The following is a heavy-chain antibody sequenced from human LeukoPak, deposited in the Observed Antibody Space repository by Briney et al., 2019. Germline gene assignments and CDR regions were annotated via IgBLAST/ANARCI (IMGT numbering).Heavy chain of an antibody. J-gene: IGHJ2*01. V-gene: IGHV4-30-2*01. D-gene: IGHD3-22*01. CDR1: GGSISSGGYS. CDR3: GRGVRNYYDSSGYIWYFDL. CDR2: IYHSGST. Sequence: PSETLSLTCAVSGGSISSGGYSWNWIRQPPGKGLEWIGYIYHSGSTYYNPSLKSRVTISVDRSKNQFSLKLSSVTAADTAVYYCGRGVRNYYDSSGYIWYFDLWGRGTLVTVSS.